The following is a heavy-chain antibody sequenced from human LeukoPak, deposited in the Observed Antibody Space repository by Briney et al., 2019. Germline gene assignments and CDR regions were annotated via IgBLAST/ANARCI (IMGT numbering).Heavy chain of an antibody. Sequence: PSETLSLTCTVSGGSISSYYWSWIRQTPGKGLEWIGYIYYSGSTNYNPSLKSRVTISVDTSKNQFSLKLSSVTAADTAVYYCARSHFRITIFGVVMNWFDPWGQGTLVTVSS. CDR1: GGSISSYY. D-gene: IGHD3-3*01. V-gene: IGHV4-59*01. CDR2: IYYSGST. CDR3: ARSHFRITIFGVVMNWFDP. J-gene: IGHJ5*02.